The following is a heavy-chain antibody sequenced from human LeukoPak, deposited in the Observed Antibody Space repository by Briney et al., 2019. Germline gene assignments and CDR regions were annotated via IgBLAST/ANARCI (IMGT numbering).Heavy chain of an antibody. V-gene: IGHV3-66*01. CDR2: IYSGGST. CDR1: GFTVSSNY. CDR3: AREAYYYDSSGYYYFDY. Sequence: GGSLRLSYAASGFTVSSNYMSWVRQAPGKGLEWVSVIYSGGSTYYADSVKGRFTISRDNSKNTLYLQMNSLRAEDTAVYYCAREAYYYDSSGYYYFDYWGQGTLVTVSS. D-gene: IGHD3-22*01. J-gene: IGHJ4*02.